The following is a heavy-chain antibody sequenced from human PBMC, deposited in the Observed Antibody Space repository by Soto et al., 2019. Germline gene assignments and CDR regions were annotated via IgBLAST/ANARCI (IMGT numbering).Heavy chain of an antibody. CDR2: IGYDGSNK. Sequence: QVQLVESGGGVVQPGRSLRLSCAASGFTFSSYGMHWVRQAPGKGLEWVAVIGYDGSNKYYADSVKGRFTISRDNSKNTLYLQMNSLRAEDTAVYYCVRDHRYFDWLADAAFDYWGQGNLVTVSS. CDR1: GFTFSSYG. J-gene: IGHJ4*02. D-gene: IGHD3-9*01. CDR3: VRDHRYFDWLADAAFDY. V-gene: IGHV3-33*01.